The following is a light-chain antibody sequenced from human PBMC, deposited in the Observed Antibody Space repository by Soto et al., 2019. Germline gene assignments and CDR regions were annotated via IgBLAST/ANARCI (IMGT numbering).Light chain of an antibody. J-gene: IGLJ1*01. CDR2: DNN. CDR1: SSNIGKNF. Sequence: QSMLTQPPSVSAAPGQTVTISCSGSSSNIGKNFVSWYQQVPGTAPKLLIYDNNHRPSHIPDRFFGSKSGTSATLGITGLQTGDEADYYCGTWDSSLSAGVFGSGTKVTVL. CDR3: GTWDSSLSAGV. V-gene: IGLV1-51*01.